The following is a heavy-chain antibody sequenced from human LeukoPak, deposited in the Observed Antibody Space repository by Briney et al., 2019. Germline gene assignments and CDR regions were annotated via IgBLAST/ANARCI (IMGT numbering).Heavy chain of an antibody. CDR1: GGSISSYY. D-gene: IGHD3-22*01. J-gene: IGHJ5*01. CDR2: IYTSGST. CDR3: ARDSYYYDSSGYSSITPDS. V-gene: IGHV4-4*07. Sequence: SETLSLTCTVSGGSISSYYWSWIRQPAGKGLEWIGRIYTSGSTNYNPSLKSRVTMSVDTSKNQFSLTLNSVTAADTAVYYCARDSYYYDSSGYSSITPDSWGQGTLVTVSS.